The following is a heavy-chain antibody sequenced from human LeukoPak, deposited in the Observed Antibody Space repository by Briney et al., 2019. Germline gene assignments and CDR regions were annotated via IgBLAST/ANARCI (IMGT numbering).Heavy chain of an antibody. D-gene: IGHD4-11*01. V-gene: IGHV3-33*08. CDR2: IWYDGSNK. J-gene: IGHJ4*02. Sequence: GGSLRLSCAASGFTFRNYWMGWVRQAPGKGLEWVSVIWYDGSNKYYADSVKGRFTISRDNSKNTLYLQMNSLKVEDTAVYYCARDDSSLAPFDYWGQGTLVTVSS. CDR3: ARDDSSLAPFDY. CDR1: GFTFRNYW.